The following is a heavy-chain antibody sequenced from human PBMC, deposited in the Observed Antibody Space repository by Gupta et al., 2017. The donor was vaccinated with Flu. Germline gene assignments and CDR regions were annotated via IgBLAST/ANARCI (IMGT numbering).Heavy chain of an antibody. CDR3: DSDRGVVLSATGLDD. V-gene: IGHV1-18*01. CDR1: GYTFSDYG. Sequence: QVQLVQSGAEVKKPEASVKVSCKASGYTFSDYGISWVRQAPGQGLEWLGWISGYNRNTNEALKLQGRVTMTTYTYASSEYMDCRSPRSADAAVYDGDSDRGVVLSATGLDDWGQGTTVTVSS. D-gene: IGHD2-8*01. J-gene: IGHJ6*02. CDR2: ISGYNRNT.